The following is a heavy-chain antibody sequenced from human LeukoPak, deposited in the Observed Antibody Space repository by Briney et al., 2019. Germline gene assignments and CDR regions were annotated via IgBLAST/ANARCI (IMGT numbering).Heavy chain of an antibody. CDR3: ARGLRIVGAAYYFDY. Sequence: ASVKVSCKASGYTFTSYYMHWVRQAPGQGLEWMGIINPSGGSTSYAQKFQGRVTMTRNISISTAYMELSTLRSEDTAVYYCARGLRIVGAAYYFDYWGQGTLVTVSS. CDR1: GYTFTSYY. D-gene: IGHD1-26*01. CDR2: INPSGGST. V-gene: IGHV1-46*01. J-gene: IGHJ4*02.